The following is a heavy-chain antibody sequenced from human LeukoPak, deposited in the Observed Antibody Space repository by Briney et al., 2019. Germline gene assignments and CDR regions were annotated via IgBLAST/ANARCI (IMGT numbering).Heavy chain of an antibody. CDR3: AGDLPR. Sequence: GGSLRLSCAASGFTFSSYEMSWVRQAPGKGLEGVSYSSSSGGTVKYADSVKGRFTISRDNAKNSLSLQMNSLRAEDTAVYYCAGDLPRWGQGTLVTVSS. J-gene: IGHJ4*02. CDR1: GFTFSSYE. CDR2: SSSSGGTV. V-gene: IGHV3-48*03.